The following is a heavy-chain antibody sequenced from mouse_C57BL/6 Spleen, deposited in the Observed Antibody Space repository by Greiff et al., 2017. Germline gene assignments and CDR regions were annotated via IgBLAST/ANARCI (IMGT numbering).Heavy chain of an antibody. Sequence: VQLQQSGAELVKPGASVKMSCKASGYTFTSYWITWVKQRPGQGLEWIGDIYPGSGSTNYNEKFKSKATLTVDTSSSTAYMQLSSLTSEDSAVYYCARYYYGNSYAMDYWGQGTSVTVSS. D-gene: IGHD2-1*01. J-gene: IGHJ4*01. V-gene: IGHV1-55*01. CDR2: IYPGSGST. CDR3: ARYYYGNSYAMDY. CDR1: GYTFTSYW.